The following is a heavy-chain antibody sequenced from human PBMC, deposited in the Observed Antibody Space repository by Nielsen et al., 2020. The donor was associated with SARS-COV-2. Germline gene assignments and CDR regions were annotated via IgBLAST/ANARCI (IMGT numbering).Heavy chain of an antibody. D-gene: IGHD1-26*01. Sequence: GGSLRLSCAASGFSFSEFQMHWVRQAPGKGLEWLAIISFDGTSDHYADSVRGRFAVSRDNSKDTLDFVMNSLKLEDTAVYYCARETLDHTSSFVDHWGQGTLVTVSS. V-gene: IGHV3-30*09. CDR1: GFSFSEFQ. J-gene: IGHJ5*02. CDR2: ISFDGTSD. CDR3: ARETLDHTSSFVDH.